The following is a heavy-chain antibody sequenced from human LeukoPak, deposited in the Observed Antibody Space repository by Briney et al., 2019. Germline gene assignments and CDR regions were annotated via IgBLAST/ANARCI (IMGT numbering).Heavy chain of an antibody. CDR2: ISGSGGST. CDR1: GFTFSSYA. D-gene: IGHD2-15*01. CDR3: ARVLETDCRGGSCYSGPDY. Sequence: GGSLRLSCAASGFTFSSYAMSWVRQAPGKGLEWVSAISGSGGSTYYADSVKGRFTISRDNAQNSLYLQMNSLRVEDTAVYYCARVLETDCRGGSCYSGPDYWGQGTLVTVSS. V-gene: IGHV3-23*01. J-gene: IGHJ4*02.